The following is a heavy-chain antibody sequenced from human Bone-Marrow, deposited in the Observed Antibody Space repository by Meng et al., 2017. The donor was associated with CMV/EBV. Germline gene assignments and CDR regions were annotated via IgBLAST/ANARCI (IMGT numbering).Heavy chain of an antibody. J-gene: IGHJ4*02. CDR1: GFSLSNSGVG. D-gene: IGHD4-17*01. Sequence: TCSGFSLSNSGVGVGWIRQPPGKALEWLALIYWDDDKRYSPSLKSRLTITKDTSKNQVVLTMTNMDPVDTGTYYCAHKAVTGTVFDSWGQGTLVTVSS. CDR2: IYWDDDK. CDR3: AHKAVTGTVFDS. V-gene: IGHV2-5*02.